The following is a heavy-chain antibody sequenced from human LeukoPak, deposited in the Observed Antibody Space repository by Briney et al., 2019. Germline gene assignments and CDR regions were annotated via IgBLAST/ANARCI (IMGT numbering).Heavy chain of an antibody. Sequence: ASVKVSCKASGYTFTSYYMHWVQQAPGQGLEWMGIINPSGGSTSYAQKFQGRVTMTRDTSTIAVYMELSSLRSEDTAVYYCARDLSITMVRGRPAPYNWFDPWGQGTLVTVSS. V-gene: IGHV1-46*01. CDR3: ARDLSITMVRGRPAPYNWFDP. CDR2: INPSGGST. J-gene: IGHJ5*02. CDR1: GYTFTSYY. D-gene: IGHD3-10*01.